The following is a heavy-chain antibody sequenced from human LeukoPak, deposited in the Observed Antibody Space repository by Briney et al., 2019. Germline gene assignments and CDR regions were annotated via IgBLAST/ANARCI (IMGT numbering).Heavy chain of an antibody. CDR3: ARGRPPKGWGIYYTY. V-gene: IGHV4-34*01. J-gene: IGHJ4*02. CDR2: INHSGST. D-gene: IGHD3-10*01. Sequence: SETLSLTCAVYGGSFSGYFWSWIRQPPGKGLEWIGEINHSGSTNYNPSLKSRVTISLDTSKNQFSLRLSSVTAADTAVYYCARGRPPKGWGIYYTYGAQETL. CDR1: GGSFSGYF.